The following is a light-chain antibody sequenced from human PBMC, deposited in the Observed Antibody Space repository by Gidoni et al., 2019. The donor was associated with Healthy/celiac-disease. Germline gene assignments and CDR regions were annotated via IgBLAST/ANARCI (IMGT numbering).Light chain of an antibody. CDR2: GAS. CDR1: QSVSSTY. CDR3: QQYGSSPGT. V-gene: IGKV3-20*01. Sequence: EIVLTQSPGTLSLSPGESATLSCRASQSVSSTYLAWYQQKPGQAPRLLIYGASSRATGTPDRFSGSGSGTDFTLTISRLEPEDFAGYYCQQYGSSPGTFGQGTKVEIK. J-gene: IGKJ1*01.